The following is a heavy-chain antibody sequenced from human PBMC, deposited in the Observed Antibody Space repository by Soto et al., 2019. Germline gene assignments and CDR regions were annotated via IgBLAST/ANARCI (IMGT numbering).Heavy chain of an antibody. V-gene: IGHV4-30-2*01. D-gene: IGHD2-15*01. CDR3: AREDSGAFFDF. CDR1: GGSIISGGYS. J-gene: IGHJ4*02. Sequence: SETLSITCAVSGGSIISGGYSWSWIRQPPGKGLEWIGYIYSGTTHYNPSLESRVTIAMDRSKNQVSLSLKSVTAADTAVYYCAREDSGAFFDFWGQGTLVTVSS. CDR2: IYSGTT.